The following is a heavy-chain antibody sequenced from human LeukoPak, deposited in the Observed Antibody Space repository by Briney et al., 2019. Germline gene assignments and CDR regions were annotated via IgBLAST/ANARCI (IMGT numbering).Heavy chain of an antibody. Sequence: SETLSLTCTVSGGSISSSSYYWSWIRQPPGKGLEWIGYIYYSGSTNYNPSLKSRVTISVDTSKNQFSLKLSSVTAADTAVYYCARCRIAAFDYWGQGTLVTVSS. D-gene: IGHD6-13*01. CDR1: GGSISSSSYY. CDR3: ARCRIAAFDY. CDR2: IYYSGST. J-gene: IGHJ4*02. V-gene: IGHV4-61*01.